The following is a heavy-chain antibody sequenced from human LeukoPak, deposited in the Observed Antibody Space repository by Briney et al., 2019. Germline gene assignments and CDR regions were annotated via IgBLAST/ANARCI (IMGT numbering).Heavy chain of an antibody. CDR1: GFTFSNYW. V-gene: IGHV3-7*04. Sequence: PGGSLRLSCAASGFTFSNYWMSWVRQAPGKGLEWVANIDQDGSEKYYVDSVKGRFTISRDNSKNTLYLQMNSLRAEDTAVYYCARSGAVREVVLYYFDYWGQGTLVTVSS. D-gene: IGHD3-10*01. J-gene: IGHJ4*02. CDR3: ARSGAVREVVLYYFDY. CDR2: IDQDGSEK.